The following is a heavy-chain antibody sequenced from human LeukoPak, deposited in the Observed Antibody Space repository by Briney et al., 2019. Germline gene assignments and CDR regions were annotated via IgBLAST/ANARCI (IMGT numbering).Heavy chain of an antibody. D-gene: IGHD3-10*01. J-gene: IGHJ5*02. CDR1: GGSLSSYY. CDR3: ARFTTSGSQIWVDP. CDR2: IYSSGIT. V-gene: IGHV4-4*09. Sequence: SETLSLTCSVSGGSLSSYYWSWFRQPPGKRLEWIGHIYSSGITNYNPSLRSRITISLDTSKYQFPLNLGSVTAADTAVYYCARFTTSGSQIWVDPWGQGILVTVSS.